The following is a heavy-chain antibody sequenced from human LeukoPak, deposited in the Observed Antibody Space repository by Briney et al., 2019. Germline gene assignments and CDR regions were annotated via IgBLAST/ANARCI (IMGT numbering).Heavy chain of an antibody. Sequence: SVTVSCKASGGTSSSYAISWVRQAPGQGLEWMGGIIPIFGTANYAQKFQGRVTITADESTSTAYMELSSLRSEDTAVYYCARSYGSGPARFDPWGQGTLVTVSS. D-gene: IGHD3-10*01. CDR2: IIPIFGTA. CDR1: GGTSSSYA. CDR3: ARSYGSGPARFDP. V-gene: IGHV1-69*13. J-gene: IGHJ5*02.